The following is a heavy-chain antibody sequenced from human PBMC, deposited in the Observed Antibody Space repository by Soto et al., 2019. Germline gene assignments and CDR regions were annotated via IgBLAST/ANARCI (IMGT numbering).Heavy chain of an antibody. Sequence: SETLSLTCTVSGGSISSYYCTWIRQPPGKGLEWIGYNSYSGSTNYNPSLKSRVTISVDTSKNQFSLKLSSVTAADTAVYYCASASSYYYDSSGYYGYWGQGTLVTVSS. CDR1: GGSISSYY. D-gene: IGHD3-22*01. CDR3: ASASSYYYDSSGYYGY. V-gene: IGHV4-59*08. J-gene: IGHJ4*02. CDR2: NSYSGST.